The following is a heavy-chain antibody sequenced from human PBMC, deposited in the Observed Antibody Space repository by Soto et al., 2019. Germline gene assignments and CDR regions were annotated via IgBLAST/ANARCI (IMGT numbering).Heavy chain of an antibody. Sequence: GALRLSFSASGFTFSTYAMSWVRQAPGEGLEWVAAISGSGGYTYYADSVKGRCTISRDNSKNTLYLQMKSLRVEDTAVYYCAKDHSGYSGYDHYYGMDVWGQGTTVTGSS. CDR1: GFTFSTYA. V-gene: IGHV3-23*01. CDR3: AKDHSGYSGYDHYYGMDV. CDR2: ISGSGGYT. J-gene: IGHJ6*02. D-gene: IGHD5-12*01.